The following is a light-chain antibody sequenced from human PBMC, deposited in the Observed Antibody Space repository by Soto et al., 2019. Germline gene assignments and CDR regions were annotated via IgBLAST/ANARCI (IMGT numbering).Light chain of an antibody. J-gene: IGKJ1*01. V-gene: IGKV1-5*01. CDR3: QQYNDYFRT. Sequence: DIQMTQSPSTLSASVGDRVTITCRASQNISNWVAWYQLKPGEAPRLLMFDVSTLHSGVPSRFSGSGSGTEFTLTISSLQPDDSATYYCQQYNDYFRTFGQGTKVDIK. CDR2: DVS. CDR1: QNISNW.